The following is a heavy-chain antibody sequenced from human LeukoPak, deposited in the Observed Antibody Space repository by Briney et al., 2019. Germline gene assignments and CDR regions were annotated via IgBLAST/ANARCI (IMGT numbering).Heavy chain of an antibody. V-gene: IGHV1-69*05. J-gene: IGHJ3*02. D-gene: IGHD2-15*01. CDR3: ARSPAQGYCSGGSCYSNAFDI. CDR1: GGTFSSYA. Sequence: SVKVSCKASGGTFSSYAISWVRQAPGQGLEWMGGIIPIFGTANYVQKFQGRVTITTDESTGPAYMELSSLRSEDTAVYYCARSPAQGYCSGGSCYSNAFDIWGQGTMVTVS. CDR2: IIPIFGTA.